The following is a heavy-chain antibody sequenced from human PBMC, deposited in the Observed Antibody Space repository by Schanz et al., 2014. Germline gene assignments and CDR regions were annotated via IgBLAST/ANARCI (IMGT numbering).Heavy chain of an antibody. CDR3: AKDPPRGVRTPIKPTLDY. D-gene: IGHD3-10*01. CDR1: GFTFSEVY. V-gene: IGHV3-30*02. J-gene: IGHJ4*02. CDR2: LRSDGSRR. Sequence: ARLVESGGGLVEPGGSLRLSCSGSGFTFSEVYMSWVRQAPGKGLEWLAFLRSDGSRRDYADSVKGRFTISRDNSRNTLSLQMSSLRPEDTAVYYCAKDPPRGVRTPIKPTLDYWGQGTRVTVS.